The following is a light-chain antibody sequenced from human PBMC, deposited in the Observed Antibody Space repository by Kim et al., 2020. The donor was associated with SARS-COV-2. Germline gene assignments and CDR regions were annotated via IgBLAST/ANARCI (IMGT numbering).Light chain of an antibody. Sequence: PGERATLSCRASESVTSTYLAWYQQKPGQAPRLLIYDISTRAAGIPDRFSGSGSGTDFTLTISRLEPGDFAVYYCQQYGNSVPWTFGQGTKVEIK. V-gene: IGKV3-20*01. CDR2: DIS. CDR1: ESVTSTY. CDR3: QQYGNSVPWT. J-gene: IGKJ1*01.